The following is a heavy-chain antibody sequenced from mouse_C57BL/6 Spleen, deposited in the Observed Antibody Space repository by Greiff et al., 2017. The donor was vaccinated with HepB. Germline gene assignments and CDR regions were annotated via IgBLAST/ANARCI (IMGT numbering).Heavy chain of an antibody. CDR3: ASKAMDY. J-gene: IGHJ4*01. CDR2: ISSGSSTI. V-gene: IGHV5-17*01. Sequence: DVMLVESGGGLVKPGGSLKLSCAASGFTFSDYGMHWVRQAPEKGLEWVAYISSGSSTIYYADTVKGRFTISRDNAKNTLFLQMTSLRSEDTAMYYCASKAMDYWGQGTSVTVSS. CDR1: GFTFSDYG.